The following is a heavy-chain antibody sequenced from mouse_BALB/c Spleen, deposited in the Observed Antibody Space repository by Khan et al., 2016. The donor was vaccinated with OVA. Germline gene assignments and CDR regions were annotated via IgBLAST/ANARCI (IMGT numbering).Heavy chain of an antibody. D-gene: IGHD1-1*02. CDR1: GYTFTEYT. V-gene: IGHV1-22*01. Sequence: VQLQQSGPELVKPGASVKISCKTSGYTFTEYTMHWVKQSHGKSLEWIGGINPNNGGTSYNQKFKGKATLTADTSSSTAYMELSRLTSEDSAVYYCARREKKWSYYFDYWGQGTTLTVAS. CDR3: ARREKKWSYYFDY. CDR2: INPNNGGT. J-gene: IGHJ2*01.